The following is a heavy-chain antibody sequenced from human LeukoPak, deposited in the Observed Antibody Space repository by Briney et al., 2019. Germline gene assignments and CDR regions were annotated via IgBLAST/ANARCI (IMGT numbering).Heavy chain of an antibody. CDR3: AKSNGYGLVDI. D-gene: IGHD3-10*01. CDR2: IHASGST. CDR1: GDSISAYY. J-gene: IGHJ3*02. V-gene: IGHV4-4*07. Sequence: SETLSLTCTVSGDSISAYYWSWIRQPAGRGLEWIGRIHASGSTYYSPSLKSRVTISLDTSRNQFSLKLNSVTAADTAVYYCAKSNGYGLVDIWGQGTMVTVSS.